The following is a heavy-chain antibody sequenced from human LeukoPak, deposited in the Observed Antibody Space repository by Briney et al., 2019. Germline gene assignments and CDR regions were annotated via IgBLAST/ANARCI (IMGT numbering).Heavy chain of an antibody. D-gene: IGHD3-22*01. CDR1: GFTVSGSY. CDR2: IYVGGST. CDR3: ATVSSPGYYDSSGPNAFDI. J-gene: IGHJ3*02. Sequence: GESLRLSCAASGFTVSGSYMSWVRQAPGKGLEWVSLIYVGGSTLYADSVKGRFTISRDNSKNTLYLQMNSLRAEDTAVYYCATVSSPGYYDSSGPNAFDIWGQGTMVTVSS. V-gene: IGHV3-66*01.